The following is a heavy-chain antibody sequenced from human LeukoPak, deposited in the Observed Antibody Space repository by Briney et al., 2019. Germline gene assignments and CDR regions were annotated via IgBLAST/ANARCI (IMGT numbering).Heavy chain of an antibody. J-gene: IGHJ4*02. CDR3: RRETHVRLHLEY. V-gene: IGHV3-74*01. CDR1: GFTFATYW. D-gene: IGHD3-10*02. Sequence: GGSLRLSCAASGFTFATYWMHWVRKAPGRGLVWVARINTDGRLTTYAASVKGRFTVSRDNAENTLFLQMNDLRPEDTAVYYCRRETHVRLHLEYWGQGTLATVSS. CDR2: INTDGRLT.